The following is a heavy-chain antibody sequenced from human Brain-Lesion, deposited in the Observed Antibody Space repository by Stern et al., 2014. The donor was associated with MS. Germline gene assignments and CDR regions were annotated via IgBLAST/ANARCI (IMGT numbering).Heavy chain of an antibody. CDR1: GGSISSGGYY. D-gene: IGHD2-2*01. V-gene: IGHV4-61*02. Sequence: VQLVESGPGLVKPSQTLSLSCTVSGGSISSGGYYWSWIRQPAGKGLEWIGRIFNSGRTSYNPSLQSRVTISIATSKTQFSRRLNSMTAADTAVYYCARGRVVPGFQYYATDVWGQGTTVIVSS. CDR2: IFNSGRT. J-gene: IGHJ6*02. CDR3: ARGRVVPGFQYYATDV.